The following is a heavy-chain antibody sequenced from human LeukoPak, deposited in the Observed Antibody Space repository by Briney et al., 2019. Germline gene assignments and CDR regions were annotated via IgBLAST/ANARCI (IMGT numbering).Heavy chain of an antibody. Sequence: GESLKISCQGSGYSFSSYWIAWVRQMPGKGLEWMGIIYPGDSDTRYSPSFQGQVTISADKSISTAYLQWSSLKASDTAMYYCARYNVAVWWFDPWGQGTLVTVSS. V-gene: IGHV5-51*01. CDR1: GYSFSSYW. J-gene: IGHJ5*02. CDR3: ARYNVAVWWFDP. D-gene: IGHD6-19*01. CDR2: IYPGDSDT.